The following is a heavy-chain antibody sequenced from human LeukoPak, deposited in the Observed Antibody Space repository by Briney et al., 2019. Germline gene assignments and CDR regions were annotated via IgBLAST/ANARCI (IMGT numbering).Heavy chain of an antibody. CDR2: IYYSGST. V-gene: IGHV4-39*07. CDR3: ARWALGAFDI. CDR1: GGSISSSSYY. J-gene: IGHJ3*02. D-gene: IGHD7-27*01. Sequence: SETLSLTCTVSGGSISSSSYYWGWIRQPPGKGLEWIGSIYYSGSTYYNPSLKSRVTISVDTSKNQFSLKLSSVTAADTAVYYCARWALGAFDIWGQGTMVTVSS.